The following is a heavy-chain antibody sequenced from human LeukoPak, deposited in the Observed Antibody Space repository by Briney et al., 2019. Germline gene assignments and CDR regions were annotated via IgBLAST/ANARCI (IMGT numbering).Heavy chain of an antibody. CDR2: ISAYNGNT. Sequence: ASVKVSCKASGYTFTSYGISWVRQAPGQGLEWMGWISAYNGNTNYAQKLQGRVTMTTDTSTSTAYMELRSLRSDDTAVYYCARSRHYYDSSGYKFGYRGQGTLVTVSS. D-gene: IGHD3-22*01. V-gene: IGHV1-18*01. CDR1: GYTFTSYG. J-gene: IGHJ4*02. CDR3: ARSRHYYDSSGYKFGY.